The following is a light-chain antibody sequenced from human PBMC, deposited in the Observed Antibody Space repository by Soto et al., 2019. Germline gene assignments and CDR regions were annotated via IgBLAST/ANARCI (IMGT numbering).Light chain of an antibody. CDR1: QSISSW. V-gene: IGKV1-5*01. Sequence: DIQMTQSPSTLSASVGDRVTITCRASQSISSWLAWYQQKPGKAPKLLIYDASSLESGVPSRFSGSGCVTEFTLTISSLQPDDFATYYCQQYNSYWTFGQGTKVEIK. J-gene: IGKJ1*01. CDR3: QQYNSYWT. CDR2: DAS.